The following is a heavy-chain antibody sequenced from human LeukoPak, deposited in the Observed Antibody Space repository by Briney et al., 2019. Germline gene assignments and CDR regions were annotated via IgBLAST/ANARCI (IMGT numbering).Heavy chain of an antibody. J-gene: IGHJ4*02. CDR1: GFTFTNAW. V-gene: IGHV3-15*01. D-gene: IGHD5-18*01. CDR3: TTAGEYNYGTMTY. Sequence: GGSLRLSCAASGFTFTNAWMSWVRPAPGKGLEWVGRIKRKTDGGTTDYAVPVKGRFTISRGDSTNTLNLQMNSLESEDTAVYYCTTAGEYNYGTMTYWGQGTLVTVSS. CDR2: IKRKTDGGTT.